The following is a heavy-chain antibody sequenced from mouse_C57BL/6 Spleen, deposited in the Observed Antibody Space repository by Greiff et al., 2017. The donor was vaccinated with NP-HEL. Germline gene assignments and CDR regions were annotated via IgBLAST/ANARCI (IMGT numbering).Heavy chain of an antibody. Sequence: VHVKQSGPELVKPGASVKMSCKASGYTFTDYNMHWVKQSHGKSLEWIGYINPNNGGTSYNQKFKGKATLTVNKSSSTAYMELRSLTSEDSAVYYCARRGYGSSLYGYFDVWGTGTTVTVSS. D-gene: IGHD1-1*01. CDR1: GYTFTDYN. CDR2: INPNNGGT. V-gene: IGHV1-22*01. J-gene: IGHJ1*03. CDR3: ARRGYGSSLYGYFDV.